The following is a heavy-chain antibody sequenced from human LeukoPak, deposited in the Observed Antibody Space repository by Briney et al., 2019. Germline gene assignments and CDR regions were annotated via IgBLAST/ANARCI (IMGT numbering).Heavy chain of an antibody. CDR1: GSSISSYY. CDR2: IYCSGST. CDR3: ARSFTVYYFDY. D-gene: IGHD3-10*02. J-gene: IGHJ4*02. V-gene: IGHV4-59*01. Sequence: SETLSLTCTVSGSSISSYYWSWIRQPPGKGLEWIGYIYCSGSTNYNPSLKSRVTISVDTSKNQFSLKLSSVTAADTAVYYCARSFTVYYFDYWGQGTLVTVSS.